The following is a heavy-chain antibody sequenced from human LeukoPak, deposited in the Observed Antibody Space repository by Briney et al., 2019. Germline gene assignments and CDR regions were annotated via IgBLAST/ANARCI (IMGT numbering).Heavy chain of an antibody. J-gene: IGHJ1*01. D-gene: IGHD3-22*01. CDR3: ARAPSEIGGYYPEYFRH. CDR1: GFTFSSYW. CDR2: IKSDGKT. V-gene: IGHV3-74*01. Sequence: AGSLRLSCAASGFTFSSYWMHWVRQAPGKGLVWVSRIKSDGKTNYADSVKGRFTISRDNAKNTVSLQMNRLRAEDTGVYYCARAPSEIGGYYPEYFRHWGQGSLVTVSS.